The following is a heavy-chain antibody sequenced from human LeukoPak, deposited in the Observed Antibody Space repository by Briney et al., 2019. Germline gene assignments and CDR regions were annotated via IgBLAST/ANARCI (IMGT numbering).Heavy chain of an antibody. CDR2: ISAYNGNT. D-gene: IGHD2-2*01. V-gene: IGHV1-18*01. J-gene: IGHJ5*02. Sequence: ASVKVSRKASGYTFTSYGISWVRQAPGQGLEWMGWISAYNGNTNYAQKLQGRVTMTTETSTSTAYMELRSLRSDNTAVYYCAREADSGGAVPAATWGRGWFDPWGQGTLVTVSS. CDR1: GYTFTSYG. CDR3: AREADSGGAVPAATWGRGWFDP.